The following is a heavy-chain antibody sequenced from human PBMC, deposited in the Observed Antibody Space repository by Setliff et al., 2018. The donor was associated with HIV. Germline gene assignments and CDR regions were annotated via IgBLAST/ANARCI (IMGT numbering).Heavy chain of an antibody. Sequence: SVKVSCKASGGTFRSYSINWVRQAPGQGLEWMGTIIPFIDATHYAQSFQGRLTITADESSNTAYMELSSLRLHDTAVYYWAKAAVEMTTIAFGGPPGYWGQGTLVTVSS. D-gene: IGHD3-16*01. V-gene: IGHV1-69*11. CDR3: AKAAVEMTTIAFGGPPGY. CDR2: IIPFIDAT. J-gene: IGHJ4*02. CDR1: GGTFRSYS.